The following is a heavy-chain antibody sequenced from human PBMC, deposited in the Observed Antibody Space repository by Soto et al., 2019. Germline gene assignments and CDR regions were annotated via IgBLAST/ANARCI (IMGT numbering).Heavy chain of an antibody. V-gene: IGHV3-53*04. D-gene: IGHD6-19*01. CDR1: GFTVSSNY. CDR2: IYSGGST. Sequence: EVQLVESGGGLVQPGGSLRLSCAASGFTVSSNYMSWVRQAPGKGLEWVSVIYSGGSTYYADSVKGRFTISRHNSKNTLYLQMNSLRAEDTAVYYCARNKNTVAGGPVWGAQAPYYYYYYMDVWGKGTTVTVSS. J-gene: IGHJ6*03. CDR3: ARNKNTVAGGPVWGAQAPYYYYYYMDV.